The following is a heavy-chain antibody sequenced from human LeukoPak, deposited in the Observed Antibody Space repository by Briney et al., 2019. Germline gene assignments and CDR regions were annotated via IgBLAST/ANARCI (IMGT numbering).Heavy chain of an antibody. Sequence: SETLSLTCTVSGGSISSYYWSWIRQPPGKGLEWIGYIYYSGSTNYNPSLKSRVTISVDTSKNQSSLKLSSVTAADTAVYYCARHADKAAAGAVDYWGQGTLVTVSS. CDR2: IYYSGST. CDR1: GGSISSYY. D-gene: IGHD6-13*01. CDR3: ARHADKAAAGAVDY. V-gene: IGHV4-59*08. J-gene: IGHJ4*02.